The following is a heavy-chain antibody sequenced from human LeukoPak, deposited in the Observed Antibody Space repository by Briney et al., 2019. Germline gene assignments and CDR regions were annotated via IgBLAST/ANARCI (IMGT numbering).Heavy chain of an antibody. Sequence: ASVKVSCKASGYTFTSYYMHWVRQAPGQGLEWMGIINPSGGSTSYAQKFQGRVTITRDTSTSTVYMELSSLRSEDTAVYHCARASMYYYDSSGYLDYWGQGTLVTVAS. V-gene: IGHV1-46*01. CDR1: GYTFTSYY. CDR3: ARASMYYYDSSGYLDY. CDR2: INPSGGST. J-gene: IGHJ4*02. D-gene: IGHD3-22*01.